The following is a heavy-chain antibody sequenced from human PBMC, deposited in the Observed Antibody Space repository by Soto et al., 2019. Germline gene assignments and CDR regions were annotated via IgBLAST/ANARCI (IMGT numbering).Heavy chain of an antibody. Sequence: QVQLVESGGGVVQPGRSLRLSCAASGFTFSSYAMHWVRQAPGKGLEWVAVISYDGSNKYYADSVKGRFTISRDNSKNTLYRQMNSLRAEDTAVDYWARDDFGATAAFDNWGQGTLVTVSS. J-gene: IGHJ4*02. D-gene: IGHD1-26*01. CDR2: ISYDGSNK. V-gene: IGHV3-30-3*01. CDR3: ARDDFGATAAFDN. CDR1: GFTFSSYA.